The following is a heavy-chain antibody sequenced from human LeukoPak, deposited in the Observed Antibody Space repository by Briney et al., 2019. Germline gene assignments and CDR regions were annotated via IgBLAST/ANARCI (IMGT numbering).Heavy chain of an antibody. D-gene: IGHD3-22*01. Sequence: ASVKVSCKASGYTFTSFAINWVRQAPGKGLEWMGGLNPKGGITGYAQKFQGRVTMTRNTSISTAYMELSSLRSEDTAVYYCASFYYDSSGYYSAFDIWGQGTMVTVSS. V-gene: IGHV1-8*01. CDR3: ASFYYDSSGYYSAFDI. CDR1: GYTFTSFA. J-gene: IGHJ3*02. CDR2: LNPKGGIT.